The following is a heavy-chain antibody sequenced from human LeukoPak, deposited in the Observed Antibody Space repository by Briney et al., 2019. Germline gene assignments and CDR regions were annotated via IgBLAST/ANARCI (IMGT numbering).Heavy chain of an antibody. CDR3: ARSRFRIAAAVLVFDP. Sequence: ASVKVSCKASGYTFTGYYMHWVRQAPGQGLEWMGWINPNSGGTNYAQKFQGRVIMTRDTSISTAYMELSRLRSDDTAVYYCARSRFRIAAAVLVFDPWGQGTLVTVSS. CDR2: INPNSGGT. CDR1: GYTFTGYY. J-gene: IGHJ5*02. V-gene: IGHV1-2*02. D-gene: IGHD6-13*01.